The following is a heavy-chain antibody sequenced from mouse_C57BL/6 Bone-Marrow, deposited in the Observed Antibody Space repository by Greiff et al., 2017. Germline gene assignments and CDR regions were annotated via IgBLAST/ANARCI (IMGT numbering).Heavy chain of an antibody. Sequence: VQLQQPGAELVKPGASVKLSCKASGYTFTSYWMQWVKQRPGQGLEWIGEIDPSDSYTNYNQKFKGKATLTVDTSSSTAYMQLSSLTSEDSAVYYCARQLRLREFAYWGQGTLVTVSA. D-gene: IGHD3-2*02. V-gene: IGHV1-50*01. J-gene: IGHJ3*01. CDR1: GYTFTSYW. CDR3: ARQLRLREFAY. CDR2: IDPSDSYT.